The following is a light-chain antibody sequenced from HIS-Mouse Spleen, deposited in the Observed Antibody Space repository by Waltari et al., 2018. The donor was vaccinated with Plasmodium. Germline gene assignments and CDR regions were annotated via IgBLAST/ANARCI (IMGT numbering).Light chain of an antibody. CDR3: QQRSNWPFT. CDR2: AAS. V-gene: IGKV1-39*01. Sequence: DIQMTQSPSSLSASVGDRVTITCRASQSISNYLNWYQQKPGKAPKFLIYAASTLQSGVPSRFSGSGSGTDFTLTISSLQPEDFAVYYCQQRSNWPFTFGPGTKVDIK. CDR1: QSISNY. J-gene: IGKJ3*01.